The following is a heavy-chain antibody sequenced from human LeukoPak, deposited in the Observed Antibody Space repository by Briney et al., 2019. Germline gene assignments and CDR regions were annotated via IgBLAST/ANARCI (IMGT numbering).Heavy chain of an antibody. V-gene: IGHV4-38-2*02. CDR1: GHSITSGYY. CDR3: ARDKGLRPFDY. Sequence: SETLSLTCTVSGHSITSGYYWGWIRQPPGKGLEWIGNIYHSGSTYYNPSLESRVTISVDTSKNQFSLELSSVTAADTAVYYCARDKGLRPFDYWGQGTLVTVSS. D-gene: IGHD3-16*01. J-gene: IGHJ4*02. CDR2: IYHSGST.